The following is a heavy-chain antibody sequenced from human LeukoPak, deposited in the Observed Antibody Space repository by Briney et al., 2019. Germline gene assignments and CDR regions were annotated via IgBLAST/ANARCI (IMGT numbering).Heavy chain of an antibody. CDR2: IYYSGST. Sequence: SETLSLTCTVSGGSISSYYWSWIRQPPGKGLEWIGYIYYSGSTNYNPSLKSRVAISVDTSKNQFSLKLSSVTAADTAVYYCARQGTTDAFDIWGQGTMVTVSS. CDR3: ARQGTTDAFDI. J-gene: IGHJ3*02. D-gene: IGHD1-1*01. CDR1: GGSISSYY. V-gene: IGHV4-59*08.